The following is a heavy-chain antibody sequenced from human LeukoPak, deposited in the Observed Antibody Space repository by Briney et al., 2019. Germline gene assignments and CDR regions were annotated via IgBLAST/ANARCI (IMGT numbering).Heavy chain of an antibody. V-gene: IGHV3-30*04. CDR3: ARDAYYYGSGSYAPPDV. CDR1: AFTFSSYA. CDR2: ISYDGSNK. Sequence: PGRSLRLSCAASAFTFSSYAMHWVRQAPGKGLEWVVVISYDGSNKYYADSVKGRFTISRDNSKNTLYLQMNSLRAEDTAVYYCARDAYYYGSGSYAPPDVWGKGTTVTVSS. J-gene: IGHJ6*04. D-gene: IGHD3-10*01.